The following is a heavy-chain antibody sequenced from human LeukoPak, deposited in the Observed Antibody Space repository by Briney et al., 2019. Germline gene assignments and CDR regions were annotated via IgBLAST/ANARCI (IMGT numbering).Heavy chain of an antibody. V-gene: IGHV4-38-2*02. CDR2: MYHGGRT. J-gene: IGHJ4*02. Sequence: SETLSLTCTVSGDSISSGYYWGWIRQPPGQGLEWIGSMYHGGRTYYNPSLKSRVTISVDTSKNQFSLKLSSVTAADTAVYYCARNPGSRPLDYWGQGTLVTVSS. CDR1: GDSISSGYY. CDR3: ARNPGSRPLDY.